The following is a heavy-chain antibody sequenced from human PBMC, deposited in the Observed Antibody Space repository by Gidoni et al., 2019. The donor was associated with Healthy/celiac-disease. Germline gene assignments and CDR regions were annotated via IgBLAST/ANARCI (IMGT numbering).Heavy chain of an antibody. D-gene: IGHD3-10*01. J-gene: IGHJ4*02. Sequence: QLQLQESGPGLVKPSETLSLTCTVSGGSISSSSYYWGWLRQPPGKGLEWIGSIYYSGSTYYNPSLKSRVTISVDTSKNQFSLKLSSVTAADTAVYYCARHPEKDDFGMVRGVIILPYYFDYWGQGTLVTVSS. CDR3: ARHPEKDDFGMVRGVIILPYYFDY. CDR2: IYYSGST. CDR1: GGSISSSSYY. V-gene: IGHV4-39*01.